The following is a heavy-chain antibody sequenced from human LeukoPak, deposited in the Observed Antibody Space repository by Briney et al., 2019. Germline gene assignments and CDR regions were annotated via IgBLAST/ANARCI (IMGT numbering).Heavy chain of an antibody. Sequence: GGSLRLSCAASGFSFSYSGMHWIRQAPGRGLEWVALIQSDGGNVYYADSVKGRFSISRDNSKNTVHLQMNSLRLEDTALYYCVRDGAHWDLDYWGQGTLVTVSS. V-gene: IGHV3-30*02. CDR1: GFSFSYSG. CDR2: IQSDGGNV. CDR3: VRDGAHWDLDY. D-gene: IGHD7-27*01. J-gene: IGHJ4*02.